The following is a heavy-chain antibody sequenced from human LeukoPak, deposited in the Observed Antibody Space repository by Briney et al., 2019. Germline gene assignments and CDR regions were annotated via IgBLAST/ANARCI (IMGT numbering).Heavy chain of an antibody. CDR1: GFIVSSNY. Sequence: GGSLRLSCAASGFIVSSNYMSWVRQAPGKGLEWVSIMYSAGSTYYEDSVRGRFTISRDSSKNTVSLQMNSLRVEDTAVYYCASGATGARKYYSDPFHYWGQGTLVTVSS. CDR2: MYSAGST. V-gene: IGHV3-53*01. CDR3: ASGATGARKYYSDPFHY. D-gene: IGHD3-10*01. J-gene: IGHJ4*02.